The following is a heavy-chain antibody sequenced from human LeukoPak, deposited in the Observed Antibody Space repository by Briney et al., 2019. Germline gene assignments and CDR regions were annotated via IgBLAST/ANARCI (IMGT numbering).Heavy chain of an antibody. J-gene: IGHJ4*02. V-gene: IGHV3-23*01. Sequence: GGSLRLSCAASGFTFSSYAMSWVRQAPGKGLEWISTITASGVTTYYADSVKGRFTISRDNSKNTLYLQMNSLRAEDTAVYYCAKAPRLGYCSSTSCLYFDYWGQGTLVTVSS. CDR1: GFTFSSYA. CDR2: ITASGVTT. CDR3: AKAPRLGYCSSTSCLYFDY. D-gene: IGHD2-2*01.